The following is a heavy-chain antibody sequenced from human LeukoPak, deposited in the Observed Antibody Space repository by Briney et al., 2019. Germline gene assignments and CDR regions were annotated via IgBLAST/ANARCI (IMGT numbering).Heavy chain of an antibody. V-gene: IGHV3-23*01. Sequence: GGSLRLSCAASGFTFSSYAMHWVRQAPGKGLEYVSAISGSGGSTYYADSVKGRFTISRDNSKNTLYLQMNSLRAEDTAVYYCAKASEVVPSSWSWFDPWGQGTLVTVSS. CDR1: GFTFSSYA. CDR2: ISGSGGST. D-gene: IGHD6-13*01. CDR3: AKASEVVPSSWSWFDP. J-gene: IGHJ5*02.